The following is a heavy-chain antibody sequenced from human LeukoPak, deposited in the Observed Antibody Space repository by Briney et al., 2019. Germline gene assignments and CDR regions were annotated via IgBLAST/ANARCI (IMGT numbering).Heavy chain of an antibody. Sequence: PSETLSLTCTVSGASVSSGSYYWSWIRQPPGKGLEWIGYIYYSGSTNYNPSLKSRVTISVDTSKNQFSLKLSSVTAADTAVYYCARGSRGYSYGWGQGTLVTVSS. V-gene: IGHV4-61*01. J-gene: IGHJ4*02. CDR3: ARGSRGYSYG. CDR2: IYYSGST. CDR1: GASVSSGSYY. D-gene: IGHD5-18*01.